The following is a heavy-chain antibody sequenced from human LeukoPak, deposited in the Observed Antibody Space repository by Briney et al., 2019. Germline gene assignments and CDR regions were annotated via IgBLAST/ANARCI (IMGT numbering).Heavy chain of an antibody. D-gene: IGHD1-26*01. CDR1: GGSFSGYY. J-gene: IGHJ3*02. CDR2: INHSGST. V-gene: IGHV4-34*01. CDR3: ARGFGGSYSAFDI. Sequence: PSETLFLTCAVYGGSFSGYYWSWIRQPPGKGLEWIGEINHSGSTNYNPSLKSRVTISVDTSKNQFSLKLSSVTAADTAVYYCARGFGGSYSAFDIWGQGTMVTVSS.